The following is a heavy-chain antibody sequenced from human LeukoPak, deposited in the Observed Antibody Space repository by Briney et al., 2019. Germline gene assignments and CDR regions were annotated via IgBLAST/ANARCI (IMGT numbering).Heavy chain of an antibody. CDR2: IYYSGST. CDR3: ARIYCGGDCYSGYYYYMDV. V-gene: IGHV4-59*01. D-gene: IGHD2-21*02. Sequence: SETLSLTCAVYGGSFSGYYWSWIRQPPGKGLEWIGYIYYSGSTNYNPSLKSRVTISVDTSKNQFSLKLSSVTAADTAVYYCARIYCGGDCYSGYYYYMDVWGKGTTVTVSS. J-gene: IGHJ6*03. CDR1: GGSFSGYY.